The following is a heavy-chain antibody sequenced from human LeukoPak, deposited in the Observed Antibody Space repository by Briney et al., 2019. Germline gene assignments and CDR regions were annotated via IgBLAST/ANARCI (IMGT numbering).Heavy chain of an antibody. D-gene: IGHD6-19*01. CDR2: IWYDGSNK. J-gene: IGHJ4*02. CDR3: ARSGRSPPTFDY. CDR1: GFTFSRYG. Sequence: PGRSLRLSSAASGFTFSRYGMHWVRQAPGKGLEGVAVIWYDGSNKYYADSVKGRFTISRDNSKNTLYLQMNSLRAEDTAVYYCARSGRSPPTFDYWGQGTLVTVSS. V-gene: IGHV3-33*01.